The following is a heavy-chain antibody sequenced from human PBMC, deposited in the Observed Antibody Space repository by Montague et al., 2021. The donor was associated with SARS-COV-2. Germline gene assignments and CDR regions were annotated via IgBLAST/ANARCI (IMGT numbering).Heavy chain of an antibody. Sequence: PALVKPTQTLTLTCTFSGFSLTTTGMCVSWIRQPPGKALEWLAIIDWDDDKYYSTSLKTRLTISKDTSKNQVVLTMTNMDPVDTATYYCARTLHDILTGYYSFDYWGQETLVTVSS. V-gene: IGHV2-70*01. J-gene: IGHJ4*02. CDR3: ARTLHDILTGYYSFDY. CDR2: IDWDDDK. D-gene: IGHD3-9*01. CDR1: GFSLTTTGMC.